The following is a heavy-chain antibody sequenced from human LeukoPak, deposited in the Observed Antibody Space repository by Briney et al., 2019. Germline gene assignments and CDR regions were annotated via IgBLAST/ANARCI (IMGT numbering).Heavy chain of an antibody. CDR2: ISSSATYI. CDR3: GRDSVLDP. V-gene: IGHV3-21*01. CDR1: GFTFSSSG. Sequence: GGSLRLSCTASGFTFSSSGMNWVRQAPGKGLEWVSSISSSATYIYYTDSVKGRFTISRDNAKNSLYLQMNSLRAEDKAVYYCGRDSVLDPWGQGTQVTVSS. D-gene: IGHD3-10*01. J-gene: IGHJ5*02.